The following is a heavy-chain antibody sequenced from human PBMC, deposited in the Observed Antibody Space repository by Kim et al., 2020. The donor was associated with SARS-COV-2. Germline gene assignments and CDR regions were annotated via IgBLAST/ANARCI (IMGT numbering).Heavy chain of an antibody. V-gene: IGHV4-30-4*01. CDR3: ARALGLPNRRGYFDY. J-gene: IGHJ4*02. CDR1: GGSISSGDYY. Sequence: SETLSLTCTVSGGSISSGDYYWSWIRQPPGKGLEWIGYIYYSGSTYYNPSLKSRVTISVDTSKNQFSLKLSSVTAADTAVYYCARALGLPNRRGYFDYWGQGTLVTVSS. CDR2: IYYSGST. D-gene: IGHD3-10*01.